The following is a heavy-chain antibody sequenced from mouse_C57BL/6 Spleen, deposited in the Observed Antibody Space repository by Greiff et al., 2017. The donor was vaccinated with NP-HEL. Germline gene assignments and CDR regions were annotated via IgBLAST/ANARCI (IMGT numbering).Heavy chain of an antibody. J-gene: IGHJ4*01. CDR3: TRDGGLRQDYAMDY. D-gene: IGHD2-4*01. CDR2: IDPETGGT. CDR1: GYTFTDYE. V-gene: IGHV1-15*01. Sequence: QVQLQQSGAELVRPGASVTLSCKASGYTFTDYEMHWVKQTPVHGLEWIGAIDPETGGTASNQKFKGKAILTADKSSSPAYMELRSLTSEDSAVYYCTRDGGLRQDYAMDYWGQGTSVTVSS.